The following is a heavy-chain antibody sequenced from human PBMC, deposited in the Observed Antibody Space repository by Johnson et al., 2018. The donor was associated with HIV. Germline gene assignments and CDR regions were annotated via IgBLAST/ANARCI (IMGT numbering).Heavy chain of an antibody. CDR1: GFTFDDYS. D-gene: IGHD3-22*01. J-gene: IGHJ3*02. V-gene: IGHV3-9*01. CDR2: TSWNSGSI. Sequence: VQLVESGGGLVQPGRSLRLSCAASGFTFDDYSMHWVRQAPGKGLEWVSGTSWNSGSIGYASSVKGRFTISSDNAKNSLYLHMNSRRAEDTSLYYCAKVYYDSSGYGAFDIWGQGTMVTVSS. CDR3: AKVYYDSSGYGAFDI.